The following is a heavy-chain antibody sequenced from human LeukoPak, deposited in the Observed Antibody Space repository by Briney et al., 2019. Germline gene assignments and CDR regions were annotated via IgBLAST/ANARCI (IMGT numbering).Heavy chain of an antibody. D-gene: IGHD1-1*01. J-gene: IGHJ3*02. Sequence: APVKVSCKASGYTFTVYHIHWVRQAPGQGIEWMGWINPNSGGTDLAQKFQGRVTMTSDTSISTAYMELTRLRSDDTAVYYCARAHLERRAFAIWGQGTMVTVSS. CDR3: ARAHLERRAFAI. V-gene: IGHV1-2*02. CDR1: GYTFTVYH. CDR2: INPNSGGT.